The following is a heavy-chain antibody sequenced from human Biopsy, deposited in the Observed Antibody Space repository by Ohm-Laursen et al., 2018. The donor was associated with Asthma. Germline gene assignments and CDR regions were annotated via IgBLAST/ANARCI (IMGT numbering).Heavy chain of an antibody. V-gene: IGHV1-69*01. CDR1: GGTFNTYV. CDR3: TRKAGSCISRTCYSLDF. D-gene: IGHD2-2*01. CDR2: INSVFGTT. J-gene: IGHJ4*02. Sequence: SSVKVSCKSLGGTFNTYVIGWVRQAPGQGLEWMGGINSVFGTTTYPQKLQDRVTITADDSTSTVYMELSSLRSEDTAVYYCTRKAGSCISRTCYSLDFWGQGTLVTVSS.